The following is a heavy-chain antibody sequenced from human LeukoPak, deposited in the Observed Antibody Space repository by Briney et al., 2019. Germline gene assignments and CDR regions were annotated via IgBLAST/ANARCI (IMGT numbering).Heavy chain of an antibody. CDR3: ARIPTTHHDAFDI. CDR2: IYHSGST. V-gene: IGHV4-30-2*02. D-gene: IGHD1-1*01. J-gene: IGHJ3*02. CDR1: GVSISSGGYF. Sequence: MPSQTLSLTCAVSGVSISSGGYFWIWIRQPPGNGLEWIGYIYHSGSTYYNPSLKSRVTISVDTSKNQFSLKLSSVTTADTAVYYCARIPTTHHDAFDIWGQGTMVTVSS.